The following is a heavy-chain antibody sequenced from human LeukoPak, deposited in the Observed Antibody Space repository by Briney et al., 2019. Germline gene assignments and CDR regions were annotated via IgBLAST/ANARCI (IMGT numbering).Heavy chain of an antibody. V-gene: IGHV3-30*04. CDR2: ISYDGSNR. J-gene: IGHJ4*02. D-gene: IGHD5-18*01. CDR3: ARDPRVNSYIPGYYFDY. CDR1: GFTFSSYA. Sequence: GGSLRLSCAASGFTFSSYAMHWVRQAPGKGLEWVAVISYDGSNRYYADSVKGRFTISRDNSKNTLYLQMNSLRAEDTAVYYCARDPRVNSYIPGYYFDYWGQGTLVTVSS.